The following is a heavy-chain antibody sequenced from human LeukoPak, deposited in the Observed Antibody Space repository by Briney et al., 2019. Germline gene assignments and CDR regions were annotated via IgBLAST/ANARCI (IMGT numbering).Heavy chain of an antibody. CDR3: ASLYYYGSGYAFEI. V-gene: IGHV4-38-2*02. D-gene: IGHD3-10*01. CDR2: IYHSGRT. Sequence: SETLSLTCTVSGYSISSGYYWGWIRQPPGKGLEWIGIIYHSGRTDYNPSLKRRVTMSVDTSKNQFSLKLSSVTAADTAVHYCASLYYYGSGYAFEIWGQGTMVTVSS. J-gene: IGHJ3*02. CDR1: GYSISSGYY.